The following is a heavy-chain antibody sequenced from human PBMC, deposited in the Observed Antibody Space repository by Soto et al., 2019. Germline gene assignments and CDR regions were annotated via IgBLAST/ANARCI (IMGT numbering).Heavy chain of an antibody. CDR2: MYGSGST. V-gene: IGHV4-4*07. CDR1: GGSISSYY. D-gene: IGHD2-8*02. J-gene: IGHJ4*02. CDR3: ARDTVGVTAPGVY. Sequence: QVQLQESGPGLVKPSGTLSLTCTVSGGSISSYYWSWIRQPAGKGLEWIGRMYGSGSTSYNPSLKGRVTMSVDTSKNQFSLKLTSVTAADTAVYYCARDTVGVTAPGVYWGQGTLVTVSS.